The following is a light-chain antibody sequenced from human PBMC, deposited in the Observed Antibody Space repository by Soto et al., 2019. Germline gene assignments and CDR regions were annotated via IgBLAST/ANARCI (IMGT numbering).Light chain of an antibody. J-gene: IGKJ3*01. CDR1: QSVNTW. Sequence: DIPMTQSPSTLSASVRARVPLTCWASQSVNTWLAWYQQKPGKAPVLLIYDASSLKSGVPSRFSGSGSGTEFTLTITSLQPDDFAIYYCQHYHGYPFTFGPGTKVDIK. CDR2: DAS. CDR3: QHYHGYPFT. V-gene: IGKV1-5*01.